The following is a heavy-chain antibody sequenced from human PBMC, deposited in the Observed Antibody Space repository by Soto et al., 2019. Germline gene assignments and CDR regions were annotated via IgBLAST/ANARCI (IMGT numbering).Heavy chain of an antibody. CDR3: AETFGEWTFDY. J-gene: IGHJ4*02. V-gene: IGHV3-23*01. D-gene: IGHD3-10*01. CDR1: GFTFSDYA. Sequence: EAQLLAAGGALVQPGGSLRLSCAASGFTFSDYAMTWVRPAPGKGLEWVSAITGSDGNTYYADSVKGRFTISRDNPKNTRYLQMNSLRAEDTAFYYCAETFGEWTFDYWGEGTVVTVSS. CDR2: ITGSDGNT.